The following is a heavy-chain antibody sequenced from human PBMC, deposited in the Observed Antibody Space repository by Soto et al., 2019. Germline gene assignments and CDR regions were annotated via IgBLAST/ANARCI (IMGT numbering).Heavy chain of an antibody. Sequence: PGGCLRICVAAGGFAFNGGRSNWVRQAPGKGLEWVGRVKSKSVGETTDYADSVKGRFTISRDNSKNTLSLQMSSLRGDDTAMYYCVKDVVFWPWGQGTLVTVSS. D-gene: IGHD2-15*01. CDR2: VKSKSVGETT. V-gene: IGHV3-15*07. J-gene: IGHJ4*02. CDR1: GFAFNGGR. CDR3: VKDVVFWP.